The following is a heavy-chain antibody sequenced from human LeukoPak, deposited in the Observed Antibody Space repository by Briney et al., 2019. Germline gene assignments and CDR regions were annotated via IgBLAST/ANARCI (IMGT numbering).Heavy chain of an antibody. CDR1: GFSFSTYS. J-gene: IGHJ4*02. CDR3: ATDSPETAAFDY. CDR2: IVGSGSNI. V-gene: IGHV3-48*04. D-gene: IGHD1-1*01. Sequence: GGSLRLSCTAPGFSFSTYSMNWVRQAPGKGLEWVSYIVGSGSNIYYADSVKGRFTISRDNAKNSLYLQMDSLRAEDTAVYYCATDSPETAAFDYWGQGTLVTVSS.